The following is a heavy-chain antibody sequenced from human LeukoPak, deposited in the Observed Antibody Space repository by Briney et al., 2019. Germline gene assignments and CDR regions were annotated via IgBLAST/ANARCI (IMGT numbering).Heavy chain of an antibody. CDR2: ISGSGGST. CDR3: AKNYYGGFANYYFDY. D-gene: IGHD3-10*01. Sequence: GGSLRLSCAASGFTFSSYGMSWVRQAPGKGLEWVSAISGSGGSTYYADSVKGRFTISRDNSKNTLYLQMNGLRAEDTAVYYCAKNYYGGFANYYFDYWGQGTLVTVSS. CDR1: GFTFSSYG. V-gene: IGHV3-23*01. J-gene: IGHJ4*02.